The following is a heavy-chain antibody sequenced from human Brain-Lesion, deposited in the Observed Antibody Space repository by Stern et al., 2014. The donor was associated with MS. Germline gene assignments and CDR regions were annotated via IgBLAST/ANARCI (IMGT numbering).Heavy chain of an antibody. Sequence: VQLGESGAEVKKPGASVRVSCEASGNSFTHFYIHWVRQAPGQGLEWIGWINPNSGGTKFAQKFQGWVTITRDTSMTTAYMEVTSLTSDDTAVYYCARGGRYYADYWGQGTLVTVSS. CDR3: ARGGRYYADY. CDR2: INPNSGGT. D-gene: IGHD2-2*01. J-gene: IGHJ4*02. V-gene: IGHV1-2*04. CDR1: GNSFTHFY.